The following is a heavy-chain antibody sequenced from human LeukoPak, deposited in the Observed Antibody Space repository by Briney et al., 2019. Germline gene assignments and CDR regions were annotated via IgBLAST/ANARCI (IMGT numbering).Heavy chain of an antibody. D-gene: IGHD2-15*01. J-gene: IGHJ5*02. CDR1: GFTFSSYA. V-gene: IGHV3-23*01. CDR2: ISGSGGST. CDR3: AKEAYCSGGSCSIGGINWFDP. Sequence: GGSLRLSCAASGFTFSSYAMSWVRQAPGKGLEWVSAISGSGGSTYYADSVKGRFTISRDNSKNTLYLQMNSLRAEDTAVYYCAKEAYCSGGSCSIGGINWFDPWGQGTLVTVSS.